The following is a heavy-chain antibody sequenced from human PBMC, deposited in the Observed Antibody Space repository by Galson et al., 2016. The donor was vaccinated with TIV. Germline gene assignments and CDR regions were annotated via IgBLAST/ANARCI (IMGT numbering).Heavy chain of an antibody. D-gene: IGHD3-10*01. J-gene: IGHJ5*01. CDR3: ARVTPPYGSGSYLDS. Sequence: SVKVSCKASGGTFSSHTITWVRQAGGQGLEWMGRIVPMLGLTDYAQKFQGTVTITADMFASTVYMDLSSLTSDDTAVYYCARVTPPYGSGSYLDSWGRGTLVTVSS. CDR1: GGTFSSHT. CDR2: IVPMLGLT. V-gene: IGHV1-69*02.